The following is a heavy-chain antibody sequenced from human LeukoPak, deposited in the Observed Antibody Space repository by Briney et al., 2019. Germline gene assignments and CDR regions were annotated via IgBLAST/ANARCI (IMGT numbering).Heavy chain of an antibody. CDR1: GGSFSGYY. J-gene: IGHJ3*02. CDR2: INHSGST. CDR3: ARPRRTGLGAFDI. D-gene: IGHD1-14*01. V-gene: IGHV4-34*01. Sequence: SETLSLTCAVYGGSFSGYYWSWIRQPPGKGLEWIGEINHSGSTNYNPSLKSRVTISVDTSKNQFSLKLSSVTAADTAVYYCARPRRTGLGAFDIWGQGTMVTVSS.